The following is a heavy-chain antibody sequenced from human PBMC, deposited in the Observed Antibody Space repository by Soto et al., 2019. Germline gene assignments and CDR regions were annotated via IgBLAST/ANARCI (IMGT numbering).Heavy chain of an antibody. CDR3: ARVPGP. Sequence: GGCSRSWIRQPPGKGLEWIGYIYHSGSTYYNPSLKSRVTISVDRSKNQFSLKLSSVTAADTAVYYCARVPGPWGQGTLVTVSS. V-gene: IGHV4-30-2*01. CDR1: GGCS. J-gene: IGHJ5*02. CDR2: IYHSGST.